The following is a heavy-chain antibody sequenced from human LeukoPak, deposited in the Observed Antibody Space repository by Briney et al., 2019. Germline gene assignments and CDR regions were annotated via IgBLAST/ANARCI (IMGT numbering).Heavy chain of an antibody. J-gene: IGHJ4*02. CDR2: INPNGGGT. D-gene: IGHD3-22*01. CDR3: ARSYSYDSSGYYGAK. CDR1: GYTFTLQY. Sequence: ASVRVSYTASGYTFTLQYIHWVRQAPAQGPEWMGWINPNGGGTNYAQKFQGRVTMTRDTSISTAYKEVSSLRSDDTAVYYCARSYSYDSSGYYGAKWGQGTLVTVSS. V-gene: IGHV1-2*02.